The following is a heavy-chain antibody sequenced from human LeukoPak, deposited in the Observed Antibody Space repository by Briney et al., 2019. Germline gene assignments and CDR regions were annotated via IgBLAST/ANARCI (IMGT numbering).Heavy chain of an antibody. CDR1: GYTFTGYY. D-gene: IGHD3-10*01. CDR3: ARGITVVRGVIKGGMGV. Sequence: GASVKVSCKASGYTFTGYYMHWVRQAPGQGLEWMGRIIPIVGTANYAQKFQGRVTMTADKSTGTVYMELSSLRSGDTAVYYCARGITVVRGVIKGGMGVWGQGTTVTVSS. CDR2: IIPIVGTA. V-gene: IGHV1-69*08. J-gene: IGHJ6*02.